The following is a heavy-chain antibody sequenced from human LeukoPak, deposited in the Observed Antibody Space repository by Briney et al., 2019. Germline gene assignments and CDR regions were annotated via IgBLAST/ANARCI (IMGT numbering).Heavy chain of an antibody. CDR1: GFTFGSHW. V-gene: IGHV3-7*01. CDR3: AVWVGGWGTYRLDY. CDR2: IRQDGNEK. D-gene: IGHD3-10*01. J-gene: IGHJ4*01. Sequence: GGSLRLSCAASGFTFGSHWMSWVRQAPGKGLEWVANIRQDGNEKSYVDSVKGRFTISRDNAKNSLYLQMNSLRADDTAVYYCAVWVGGWGTYRLDYWVDGTLITVSS.